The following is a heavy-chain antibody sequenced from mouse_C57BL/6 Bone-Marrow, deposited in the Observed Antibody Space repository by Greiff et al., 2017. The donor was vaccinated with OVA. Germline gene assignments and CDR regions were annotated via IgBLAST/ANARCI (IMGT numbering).Heavy chain of an antibody. CDR3: ARGAYSHAMDY. V-gene: IGHV1-72*01. CDR1: GYTFTSYW. D-gene: IGHD2-10*01. J-gene: IGHJ4*01. CDR2: IDPNSGGT. Sequence: QVQLQQPGAELVKPGASVKLSCKASGYTFTSYWMHWVKQRPGRGLEWIGRIDPNSGGTKYNEKFKSKATLTVDKPSSTAYMQLRSLTSEDSAVYYCARGAYSHAMDYWGQGTSVTVSS.